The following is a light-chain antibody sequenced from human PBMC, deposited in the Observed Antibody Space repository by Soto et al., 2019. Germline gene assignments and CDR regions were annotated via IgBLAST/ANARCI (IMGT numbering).Light chain of an antibody. V-gene: IGLV2-14*01. CDR2: EVS. J-gene: IGLJ2*01. Sequence: QSALTQPPSASGSPGQSVTIPCTGSSSDVGAYDHVSWYQQHPGKAPKLMIYEVSNRPSGVSNRFSGSKSGNTASLTISGLQAEDEADYYCSSYTSSSTLVVFGGGTKLTVL. CDR1: SSDVGAYDH. CDR3: SSYTSSSTLVV.